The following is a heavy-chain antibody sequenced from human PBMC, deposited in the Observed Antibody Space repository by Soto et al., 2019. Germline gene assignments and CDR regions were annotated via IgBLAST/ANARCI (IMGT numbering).Heavy chain of an antibody. D-gene: IGHD6-6*01. V-gene: IGHV1-69*13. Sequence: ASVKVSCKASGGTFSSYAISWVRQAPGQGLEWMGGIIPIFGTANYAQKFQGRVTITADESTSTAYMELSSLRSEDTAVYYCANLQANSSSSGPGWFDPWGQGTLVTVSS. CDR1: GGTFSSYA. CDR2: IIPIFGTA. J-gene: IGHJ5*02. CDR3: ANLQANSSSSGPGWFDP.